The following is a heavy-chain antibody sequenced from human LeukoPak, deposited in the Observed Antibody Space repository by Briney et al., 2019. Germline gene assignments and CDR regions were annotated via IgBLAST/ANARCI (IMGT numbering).Heavy chain of an antibody. Sequence: PGGSLRLSCAASGFTFSSYGMHWVRQAPGKGPEWVAVIWYGGSNKYYADSVKGRFTISRDNSKNTLYLQMNSLRAEDTAVYYCARESCSSTSCYPDYWGQGTLVTVSS. CDR3: ARESCSSTSCYPDY. CDR1: GFTFSSYG. V-gene: IGHV3-33*08. J-gene: IGHJ4*02. CDR2: IWYGGSNK. D-gene: IGHD2-2*01.